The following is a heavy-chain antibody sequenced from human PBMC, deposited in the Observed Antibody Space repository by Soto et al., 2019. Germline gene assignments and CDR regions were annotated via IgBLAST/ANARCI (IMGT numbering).Heavy chain of an antibody. CDR3: AISAPTYYYYGMDV. J-gene: IGHJ6*02. CDR2: ISYDGSNK. Sequence: QVQLVESGGGVVQPGRSLRLSCAASGFTFSSYAMHWVRQAPGKGLEWVAVISYDGSNKYYADSVKGRFTISRDNSKNTLYLQMNSLRAEDTAVYYCAISAPTYYYYGMDVWGQGTTVTVSS. CDR1: GFTFSSYA. V-gene: IGHV3-30-3*01.